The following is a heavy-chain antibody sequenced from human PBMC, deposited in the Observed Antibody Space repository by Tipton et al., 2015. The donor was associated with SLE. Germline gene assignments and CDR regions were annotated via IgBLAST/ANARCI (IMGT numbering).Heavy chain of an antibody. J-gene: IGHJ4*02. CDR3: AKTLFGDYGDH. V-gene: IGHV3-23*03. D-gene: IGHD3-10*01. CDR2: MYSGGRI. CDR1: GFAFSSYA. Sequence: SGFAFSSYAMTWVRQAPGKGLEWVSVMYSGGRIHYGDSVKGRFTISRDNSKSTLYLQMNSLRIDDTAVYYCAKTLFGDYGDHWGQGTLVTVSS.